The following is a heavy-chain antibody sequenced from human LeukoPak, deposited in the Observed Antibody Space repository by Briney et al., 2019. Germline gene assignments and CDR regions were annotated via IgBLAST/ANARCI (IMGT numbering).Heavy chain of an antibody. CDR3: ARPLDYGSGSYDY. V-gene: IGHV3-21*01. Sequence: GGSLRLSCAASGFTFDDYGMSWVRQAPGKGLEWVSSISSSSSYIYYADSVKGRFTISRDNAKNSLYLQMNSLRAEDTAVYYCARPLDYGSGSYDYWGQGTLVTVSS. J-gene: IGHJ4*02. CDR2: ISSSSSYI. D-gene: IGHD3-10*01. CDR1: GFTFDDYG.